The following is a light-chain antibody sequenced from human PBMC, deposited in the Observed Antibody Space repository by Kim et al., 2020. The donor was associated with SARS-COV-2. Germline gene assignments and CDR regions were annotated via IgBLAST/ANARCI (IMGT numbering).Light chain of an antibody. CDR3: QQTYISPFT. CDR1: QSISSY. V-gene: IGKV1-39*01. J-gene: IGKJ3*01. CDR2: AAS. Sequence: ASVGDRVTITCRASQSISSYLNWYQQKPGRAPKLLIYAASTLQGGVPSRFSGSGSETDFTLTISSLQPEDFATYFCQQTYISPFTFGPGTKVDIK.